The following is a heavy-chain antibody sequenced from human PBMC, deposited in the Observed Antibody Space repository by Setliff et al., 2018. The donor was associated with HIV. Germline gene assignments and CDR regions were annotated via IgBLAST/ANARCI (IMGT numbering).Heavy chain of an antibody. D-gene: IGHD2-8*01. CDR2: VSFTGSA. V-gene: IGHV4-59*11. J-gene: IGHJ4*02. CDR3: ATGLIMAPDY. CDR1: GVSITSHY. Sequence: PSETLSLTCTVSGVSITSHYWNWIRQPPGKGLEWIGCVSFTGSANYNPSLKGRVSISVDTSKNQFSLRLRSVTAADTAVYYCATGLIMAPDYWGQGSLVTVS.